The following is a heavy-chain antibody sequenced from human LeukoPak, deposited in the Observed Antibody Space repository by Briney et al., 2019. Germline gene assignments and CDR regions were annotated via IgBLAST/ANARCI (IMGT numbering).Heavy chain of an antibody. D-gene: IGHD3-22*01. CDR1: GFTFSSYA. J-gene: IGHJ4*02. V-gene: IGHV3-23*01. CDR3: ARPGVSYYDSSGYYDY. Sequence: PGGSLRLSCAASGFTFSSYAMSWVRQAPGKGLEWVSAISGSGGSTYYADSVKGRFTISRDNSKNTLYLQMYSLRAEDTAVYYCARPGVSYYDSSGYYDYWGQGTLVTVSS. CDR2: ISGSGGST.